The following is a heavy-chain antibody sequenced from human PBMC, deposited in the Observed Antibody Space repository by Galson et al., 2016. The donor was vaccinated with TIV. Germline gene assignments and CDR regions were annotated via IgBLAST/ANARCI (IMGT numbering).Heavy chain of an antibody. CDR3: ARDLVDDSSGPYHFYYGMDV. V-gene: IGHV3-7*01. CDR1: LFTFSSSW. D-gene: IGHD3-22*01. J-gene: IGHJ6*04. Sequence: SLRLSCAASLFTFSSSWMSWVRQAPGKGPEWVANIKKDGSEKNYVDSVKGRFTISRDNAKNSLYLQMNSLRPEDTAVYYCARDLVDDSSGPYHFYYGMDVWGKGTTVTVSS. CDR2: IKKDGSEK.